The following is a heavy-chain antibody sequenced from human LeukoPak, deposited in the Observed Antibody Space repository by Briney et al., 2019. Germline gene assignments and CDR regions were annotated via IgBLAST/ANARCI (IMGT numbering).Heavy chain of an antibody. CDR2: INPSGGST. J-gene: IGHJ4*02. Sequence: ASVKVSCKASGYTFTSYYMHWVRQAPGQGLEWMGIINPSGGSTSYAQKFQGRVTMTRDMSTSTAYMELSRLRSEDTAVYYCARDREGYYDSSGYRDYWGQGTLVTVSS. D-gene: IGHD3-22*01. CDR1: GYTFTSYY. CDR3: ARDREGYYDSSGYRDY. V-gene: IGHV1-46*01.